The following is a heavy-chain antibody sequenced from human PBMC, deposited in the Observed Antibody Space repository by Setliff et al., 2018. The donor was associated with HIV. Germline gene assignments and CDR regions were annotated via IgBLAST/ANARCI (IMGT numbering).Heavy chain of an antibody. D-gene: IGHD3-16*01. Sequence: KPSETLSLTCAVYGGSFHSYYWTWIRQSPGKGLEWIGEITDSGVTNYHPSLESRVTISLDPSKSQFSLRLTSVTAADAAIYYWARVKAYFRYHFYFYMDTWGKGTTVTVSS. J-gene: IGHJ6*03. CDR3: ARVKAYFRYHFYFYMDT. CDR1: GGSFHSYY. CDR2: ITDSGVT. V-gene: IGHV4-34*01.